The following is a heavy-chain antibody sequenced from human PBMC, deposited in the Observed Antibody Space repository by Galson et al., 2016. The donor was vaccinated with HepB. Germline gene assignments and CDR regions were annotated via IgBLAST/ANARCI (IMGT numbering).Heavy chain of an antibody. D-gene: IGHD1-14*01. V-gene: IGHV4-4*02. J-gene: IGHJ4*02. CDR2: IYPTGST. CDR1: GGSISSSYW. CDR3: AKGRLYNKSPYYFDY. Sequence: SETLSLTCAVSGGSISSSYWWSWVRQAPGKGLEWIGEIYPTGSTNYNPSLKSRVTISLDKSENQFSLKMTSVTAADTAVYYCAKGRLYNKSPYYFDYWGQGTLVTVSS.